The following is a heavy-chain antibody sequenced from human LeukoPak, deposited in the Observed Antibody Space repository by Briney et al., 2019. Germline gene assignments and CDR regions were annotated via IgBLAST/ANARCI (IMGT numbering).Heavy chain of an antibody. V-gene: IGHV4-39*07. CDR3: VRAVTSIYYYYYMDV. CDR2: IYYSGST. J-gene: IGHJ6*03. CDR1: GGSITSTNYL. D-gene: IGHD4-17*01. Sequence: SETLSLTCTVSGGSITSTNYLWGWVRQPPGKGLEWIGSIYYSGSTYYNPSLKSRVTISVDTSKNQFSLKLSSVTAADTAVYYCVRAVTSIYYYYYMDVWGKGTTVTVSS.